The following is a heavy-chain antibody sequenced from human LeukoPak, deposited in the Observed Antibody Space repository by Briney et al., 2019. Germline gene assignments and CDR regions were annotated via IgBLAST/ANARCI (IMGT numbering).Heavy chain of an antibody. CDR2: ISWNSGSI. D-gene: IGHD3-10*01. Sequence: GRSLRLSCAASGFTFDDYAMHWVRQAPGKGLEWVSGISWNSGSIGYADSVKGRFTISRDNAKNSLYLQMNSLRAEDTALSYCAKDFSPGAGYFDYWGQGTLVTVSS. CDR3: AKDFSPGAGYFDY. CDR1: GFTFDDYA. V-gene: IGHV3-9*01. J-gene: IGHJ4*02.